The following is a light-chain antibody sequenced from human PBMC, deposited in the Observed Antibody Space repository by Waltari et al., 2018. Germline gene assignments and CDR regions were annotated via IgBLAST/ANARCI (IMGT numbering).Light chain of an antibody. V-gene: IGLV2-11*01. Sequence: QSALTQPRSVSGSPGQSLTISCTAPNSDVGASNYVPLYPQRPGKAPNLVLYDVDKRPSGVPDRFSGSKAGNTASLTISGLQADDEADYYCCSYAGRYTSVFGGGTKVTVL. CDR2: DVD. CDR3: CSYAGRYTSV. J-gene: IGLJ2*01. CDR1: NSDVGASNY.